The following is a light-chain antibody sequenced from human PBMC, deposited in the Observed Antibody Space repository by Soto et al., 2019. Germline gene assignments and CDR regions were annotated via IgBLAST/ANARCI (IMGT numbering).Light chain of an antibody. CDR2: EVT. V-gene: IGLV2-8*01. J-gene: IGLJ2*01. Sequence: QSALTQPPSASGSPGQSVTISCIGTSSDVGGYNYVSWYQQHPGKAPKLMIYEVTKRPSGVPDRFSGSKSGNTASLTVSGLQAEDEADYYCSSFAGSNNSEVFGGGTKLTVL. CDR1: SSDVGGYNY. CDR3: SSFAGSNNSEV.